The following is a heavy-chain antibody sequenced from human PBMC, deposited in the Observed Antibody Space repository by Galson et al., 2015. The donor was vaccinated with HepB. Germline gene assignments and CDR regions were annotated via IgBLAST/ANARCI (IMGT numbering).Heavy chain of an antibody. CDR1: GYTFTSYA. J-gene: IGHJ4*02. CDR2: INAGNGNT. CDR3: AREESYYDSSGYSV. V-gene: IGHV1-3*01. D-gene: IGHD3-22*01. Sequence: SVKVSCKASGYTFTSYAMHWVRQAPGQRLEWMGWINAGNGNTKYSQKFQGRVTITRDTSASTAYMELSSLRSEDTAVYYCAREESYYDSSGYSVWGQGTLVTVSS.